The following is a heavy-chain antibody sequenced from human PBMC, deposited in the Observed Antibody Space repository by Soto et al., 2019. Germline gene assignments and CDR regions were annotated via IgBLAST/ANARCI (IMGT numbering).Heavy chain of an antibody. D-gene: IGHD3-9*01. V-gene: IGHV3-33*01. Sequence: ESGGGVVQPGRSLRLSCAASGFTFSSYGMHWVRQAPGNGLEWVSVIWYDGSNKYYADSVKGRFTISRDNSKNTLYLQMSSLRAEYTVVYYCARVARYFVWLLSYCYYYMDVWGKGTTVTVSS. J-gene: IGHJ6*03. CDR3: ARVARYFVWLLSYCYYYMDV. CDR1: GFTFSSYG. CDR2: IWYDGSNK.